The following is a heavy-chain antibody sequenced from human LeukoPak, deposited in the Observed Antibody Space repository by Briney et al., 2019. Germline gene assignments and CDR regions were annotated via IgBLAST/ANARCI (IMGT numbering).Heavy chain of an antibody. J-gene: IGHJ6*04. CDR3: ARANCSGGSCYSEYYYGMDV. CDR2: IIPIFGTA. CDR1: RGTFSSYA. Sequence: ASVKVSCKASRGTFSSYAISWVRQAPGQGLEWMGGIIPIFGTANYAQKFQGRVTITADESTSTAYMELSSLRSEDTAVYYCARANCSGGSCYSEYYYGMDVWGKGTTVTVSS. D-gene: IGHD2-15*01. V-gene: IGHV1-69*13.